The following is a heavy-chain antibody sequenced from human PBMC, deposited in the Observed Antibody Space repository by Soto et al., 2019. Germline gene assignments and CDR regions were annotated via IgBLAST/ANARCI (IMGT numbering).Heavy chain of an antibody. CDR3: ARHCSSTSCKGGWFDP. CDR1: GGSFSGYY. Sequence: QVQLQQWGAGLLKPSETLSLTCAVYGGSFSGYYWSWIRQPPGKGLEGLGEINHSGSTNYNPSLKSRVTISVDTSKNQFSLKLSSVTAADTAVYYCARHCSSTSCKGGWFDPWGQGTLVTVSS. CDR2: INHSGST. J-gene: IGHJ5*02. V-gene: IGHV4-34*01. D-gene: IGHD2-2*01.